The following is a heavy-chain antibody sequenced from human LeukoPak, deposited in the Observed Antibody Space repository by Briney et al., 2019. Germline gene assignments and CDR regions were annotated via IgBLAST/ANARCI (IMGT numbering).Heavy chain of an antibody. V-gene: IGHV3-7*03. CDR3: ARGWSGFEY. Sequence: GGSLRLSCAASGFTFSNYWMSWVRQAPGKGLEWVVNIKQDGSERNYVDSVKGRFTISRDNGKNSLYLQMISLRAEDTAVYYCARGWSGFEYWGQGTLVTVSS. CDR2: IKQDGSER. CDR1: GFTFSNYW. J-gene: IGHJ4*02. D-gene: IGHD6-13*01.